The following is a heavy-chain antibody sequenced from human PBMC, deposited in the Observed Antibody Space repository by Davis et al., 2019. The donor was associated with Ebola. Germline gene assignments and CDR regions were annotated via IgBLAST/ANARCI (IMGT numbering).Heavy chain of an antibody. D-gene: IGHD4-17*01. CDR1: GFTFSSYW. Sequence: GESLKISCAASGFTFSSYWMHWVRQAPGKGLVWVSRINSDGSSTSYADSVKGRFTISRDNAKNTLYLQMNSLRAEDTAVYYCTSQTTVTDYWGQGTLVTVSS. CDR2: INSDGSST. CDR3: TSQTTVTDY. V-gene: IGHV3-74*01. J-gene: IGHJ4*02.